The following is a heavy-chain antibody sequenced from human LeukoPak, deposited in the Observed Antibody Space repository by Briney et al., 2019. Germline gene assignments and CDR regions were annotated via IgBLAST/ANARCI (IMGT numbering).Heavy chain of an antibody. J-gene: IGHJ2*01. Sequence: PSEPLSLTCTVSGGSISDYYWSWIRQPPGKGLERIGFFYDSGNTNYNPSLQSRVTISVDSSKNQFSLKLISVTAADTAVYYCASGRTDGFNFATPWARPTWYFDLWGRGTRVTVSS. V-gene: IGHV4-59*01. CDR1: GGSISDYY. D-gene: IGHD5-24*01. CDR2: FYDSGNT. CDR3: ASGRTDGFNFATPWARPTWYFDL.